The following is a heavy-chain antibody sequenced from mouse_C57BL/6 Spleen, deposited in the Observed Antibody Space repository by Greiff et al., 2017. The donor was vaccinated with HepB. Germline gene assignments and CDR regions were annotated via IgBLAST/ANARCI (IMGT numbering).Heavy chain of an antibody. D-gene: IGHD3-2*02. V-gene: IGHV8-8*01. Sequence: QVQLKESGPGILQPSQTLSLTCSFSGFSLSTFGMGVGWIRQPSGKGLEWLAHIWWDDDKYYNPAMKSRLTISKDTSKNQVFIKIANVDTAETATYYRARIRQLRLRLDDWGQGTTLTVSS. CDR1: GFSLSTFGMG. CDR2: IWWDDDK. J-gene: IGHJ2*01. CDR3: ARIRQLRLRLDD.